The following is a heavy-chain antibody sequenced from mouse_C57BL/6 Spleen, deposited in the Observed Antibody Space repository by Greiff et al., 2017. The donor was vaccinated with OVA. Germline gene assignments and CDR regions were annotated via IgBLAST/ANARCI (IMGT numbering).Heavy chain of an antibody. CDR2: INPNNGGT. J-gene: IGHJ4*01. CDR3: ARIGYYGYYYAMDY. Sequence: EVQLQQSGPELVKPGASVKISCKASGYTFTDYYMNWVKQSHGKSLEWIGDINPNNGGTSYNQKFKGKATLTVDKSSSTAYMELRSLTSEDSAVYYCARIGYYGYYYAMDYWGQGTSVTVSS. D-gene: IGHD2-3*01. V-gene: IGHV1-26*01. CDR1: GYTFTDYY.